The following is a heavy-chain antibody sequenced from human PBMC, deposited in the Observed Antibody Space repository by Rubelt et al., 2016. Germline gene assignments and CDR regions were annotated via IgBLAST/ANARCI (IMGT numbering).Heavy chain of an antibody. J-gene: IGHJ5*02. Sequence: GQLLESGGGLVQPGGSLRLSCAASGFTFSSYAMSWIRQPPGKGLEWIGEINHSGSTNYNPSLKSRLTMSVDSSKNQFSLNLSSVTAADTAVYYCARSVFDIVVLPAASPGGWFDPWGRGTLVTVSS. D-gene: IGHD2-2*01. CDR2: INHSGST. V-gene: IGHV4-34*10. CDR3: ARSVFDIVVLPAASPGGWFDP. CDR1: GFTFSSYA.